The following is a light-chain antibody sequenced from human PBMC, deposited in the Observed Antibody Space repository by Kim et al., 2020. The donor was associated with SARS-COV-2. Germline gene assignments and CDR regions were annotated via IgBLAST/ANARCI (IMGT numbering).Light chain of an antibody. CDR3: QQYGSSPWT. V-gene: IGKV3-20*01. Sequence: PGERATPTCRASQRVSSNYLAWYQKKPGQAPRLLIFGASSRATDIPDKFIGSGSGTDFTLTINGLEPEDFAVYYCQQYGSSPWTFGQGTKVDIK. J-gene: IGKJ1*01. CDR2: GAS. CDR1: QRVSSNY.